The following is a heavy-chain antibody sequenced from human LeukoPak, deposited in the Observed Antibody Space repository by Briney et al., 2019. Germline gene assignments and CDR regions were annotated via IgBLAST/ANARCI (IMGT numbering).Heavy chain of an antibody. CDR3: ARDQITYYYGSGSYYNVPGDY. Sequence: ASVKVSCKASGYTFTSYGISWVRQAPGQGLEWMGWINAYNGNTNYAQKLQGRVTMTTDTSTSTAYMELRSLRSDDTAVYYCARDQITYYYGSGSYYNVPGDYWGQGTLVTVSS. D-gene: IGHD3-10*01. J-gene: IGHJ4*02. CDR1: GYTFTSYG. CDR2: INAYNGNT. V-gene: IGHV1-18*04.